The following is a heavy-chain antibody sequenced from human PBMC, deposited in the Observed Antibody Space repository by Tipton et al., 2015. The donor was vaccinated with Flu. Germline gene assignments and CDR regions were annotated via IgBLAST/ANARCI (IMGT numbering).Heavy chain of an antibody. CDR1: GYTFTDYY. CDR3: ARAPLDYLSCFDF. V-gene: IGHV1-2*06. Sequence: QLVQSGAEVKKPGASVKVSCKASGYTFTDYYLHWGRQAPGQGLEWMGRLSPNSGGTNYAERFEGRVSMTRDTSTGTAYMELYRLSCNGTAVYYCARAPLDYLSCFDFWGQGPLVTVSS. J-gene: IGHJ4*02. D-gene: IGHD4-11*01. CDR2: LSPNSGGT.